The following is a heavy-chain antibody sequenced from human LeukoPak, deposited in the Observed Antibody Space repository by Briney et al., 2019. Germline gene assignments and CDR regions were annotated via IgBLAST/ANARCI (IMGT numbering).Heavy chain of an antibody. CDR3: ARDRGSGYYYEGAFDI. J-gene: IGHJ3*02. D-gene: IGHD3-22*01. CDR1: GGSISSGSYY. V-gene: IGHV4-61*02. CDR2: IYTSGST. Sequence: TLSLTCTVSGGSISSGSYYWSWIRQPAGKGLGWIGRIYTSGSTNYNPPLKSRVTISVDTSKNQFSLKLSSVTAADTAVYYCARDRGSGYYYEGAFDIWGQGTMVTVSS.